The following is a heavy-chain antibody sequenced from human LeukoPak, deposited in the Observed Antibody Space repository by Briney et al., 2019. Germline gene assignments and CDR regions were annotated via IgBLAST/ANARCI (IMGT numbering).Heavy chain of an antibody. CDR3: ARLVGEQWLVRYYYYMDV. CDR1: GGSISSSSYY. Sequence: SETLSLTCTVSGGSISSSSYYLGWIRQPPGKGLEWVGSIYYSGSTYYNPSLKSRVTISVDTSKNQFSLKLSSVTAADTAVYYCARLVGEQWLVRYYYYMDVWGKGTTVTVSS. D-gene: IGHD6-19*01. V-gene: IGHV4-39*01. CDR2: IYYSGST. J-gene: IGHJ6*03.